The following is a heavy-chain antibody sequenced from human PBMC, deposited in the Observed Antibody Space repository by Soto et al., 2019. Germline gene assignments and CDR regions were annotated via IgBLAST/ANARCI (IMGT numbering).Heavy chain of an antibody. Sequence: GGSLRLSCAASGFTFSSYGMHWVRQAPGKGLEWVAVISYDGSNKYYADSVKGRFTISRDNSKNTLYLQMNSLRAEDTAVYYCAKDNGGYIVADSIYYYYGMDVWGQGTTVTVSS. V-gene: IGHV3-30*18. CDR2: ISYDGSNK. J-gene: IGHJ6*02. CDR1: GFTFSSYG. D-gene: IGHD5-12*01. CDR3: AKDNGGYIVADSIYYYYGMDV.